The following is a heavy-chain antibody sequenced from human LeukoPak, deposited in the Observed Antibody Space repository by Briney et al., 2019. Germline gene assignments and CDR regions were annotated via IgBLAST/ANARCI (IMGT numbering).Heavy chain of an antibody. CDR1: GGSISSYY. J-gene: IGHJ6*02. Sequence: SSETLSLTCTVSGGSISSYYWSWIRQPPGEGLEWIGYIYYSGSTNYNPPLKSRVTISVDTSKNQFSLKLSSVTAADTAVYYCARDNWNYGSSMDVWGQGTTVTVSS. V-gene: IGHV4-59*01. CDR3: ARDNWNYGSSMDV. CDR2: IYYSGST. D-gene: IGHD1-7*01.